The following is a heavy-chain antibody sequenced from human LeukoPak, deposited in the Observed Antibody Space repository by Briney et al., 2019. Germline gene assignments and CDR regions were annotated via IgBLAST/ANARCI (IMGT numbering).Heavy chain of an antibody. CDR1: GFTFSSYS. Sequence: GGSLRLSCAASGFTFSSYSMNWVRQAPGKGLEWVSYISSSSSTIYYADSVKGRFTISRDNAKNSLYLQMNSLRAEDTAVYYCARIGYSYGPGEPLDYWGQGTLVTVSS. J-gene: IGHJ4*02. V-gene: IGHV3-48*04. CDR2: ISSSSSTI. D-gene: IGHD5-18*01. CDR3: ARIGYSYGPGEPLDY.